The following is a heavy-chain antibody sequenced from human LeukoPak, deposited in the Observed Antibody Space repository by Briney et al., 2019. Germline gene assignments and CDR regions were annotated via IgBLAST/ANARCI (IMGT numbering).Heavy chain of an antibody. Sequence: SETLSLTCTVSDDFISSYYWSWIRQPAGEGLEWIGRIYTSGHNNYSPSLERRLTLFVAKYNNQVALTLTSLPAASAAVYYCVRDGMTSATVAFDVWGQGTMVTVSS. V-gene: IGHV4-4*07. CDR1: DDFISSYY. CDR3: VRDGMTSATVAFDV. CDR2: IYTSGHN. D-gene: IGHD4-17*01. J-gene: IGHJ3*01.